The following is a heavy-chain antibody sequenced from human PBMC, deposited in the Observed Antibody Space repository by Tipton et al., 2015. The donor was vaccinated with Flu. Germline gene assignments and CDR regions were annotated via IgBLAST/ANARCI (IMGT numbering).Heavy chain of an antibody. J-gene: IGHJ3*01. CDR3: ASVLRTLEYEVC. CDR1: GFTFSSYS. CDR2: ISSSSSYI. D-gene: IGHD3-3*01. V-gene: IGHV3-21*01. Sequence: SLRLSCAASGFTFSSYSMNWVRQAPGKGLEWVSSISSSSSYIYYADSVKGRFTISRDNAKNSLYLQMNSLRAEDTAVYYCASVLRTLEYEVCWGQGTMVTVSS.